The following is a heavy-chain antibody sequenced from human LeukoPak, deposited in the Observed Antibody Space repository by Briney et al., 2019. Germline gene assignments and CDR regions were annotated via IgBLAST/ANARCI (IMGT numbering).Heavy chain of an antibody. CDR1: GFTFSSYG. D-gene: IGHD4-17*01. CDR3: AKAPYGDYDYFDY. V-gene: IGHV3-33*06. Sequence: GGSLRLSCAASGFTFSSYGMHWVRQAPGKGLEWVAVIWYDGSNKYYADSVKGRFTISRDNSKNTLYLQMNSLRAEDTAVYYCAKAPYGDYDYFDYWGQGTLVTVSS. J-gene: IGHJ4*02. CDR2: IWYDGSNK.